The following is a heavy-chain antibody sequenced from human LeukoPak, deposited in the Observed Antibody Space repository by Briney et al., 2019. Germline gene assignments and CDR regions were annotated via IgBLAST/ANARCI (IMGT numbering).Heavy chain of an antibody. CDR1: GYTFTSYD. V-gene: IGHV1-18*01. CDR3: ARDKLLWFGELFRYGMDV. Sequence: ASVKVSCKASGYTFTSYDIRWVRQAPGQGLEWMGWISAYNGNTNYAQKLQGRVTMTTDTSTSTAYMELRSLRSDDTAVYYCARDKLLWFGELFRYGMDVWGQGTTVTVSS. J-gene: IGHJ6*02. CDR2: ISAYNGNT. D-gene: IGHD3-10*01.